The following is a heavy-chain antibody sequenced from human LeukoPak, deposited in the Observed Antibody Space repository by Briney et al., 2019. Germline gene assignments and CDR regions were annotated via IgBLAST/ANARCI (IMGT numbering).Heavy chain of an antibody. CDR2: ISSSSSYI. CDR3: ARDSGTEQLVAPTDY. D-gene: IGHD6-6*01. V-gene: IGHV3-21*01. CDR1: GFTFSSYS. Sequence: GGSLRLSCAASGFTFSSYSMNWLRQAPGKGLEWVSTISSSSSYIYYAGSVKGRFTISRDNDKNSLYLQMNSLRAEDTAVYYCARDSGTEQLVAPTDYWGQGTLVTVSS. J-gene: IGHJ4*02.